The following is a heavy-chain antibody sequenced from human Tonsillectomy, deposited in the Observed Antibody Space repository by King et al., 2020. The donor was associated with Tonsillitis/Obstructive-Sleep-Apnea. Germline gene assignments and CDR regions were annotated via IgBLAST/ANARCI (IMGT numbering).Heavy chain of an antibody. V-gene: IGHV3-9*01. J-gene: IGHJ2*01. CDR1: GFTFDDYA. CDR3: AKGYSGSYPWYFDL. D-gene: IGHD1-26*01. CDR2: ISWNSGSI. Sequence: VQLVESGGGLVQPGRSLRLSCAASGFTFDDYAMHWVRQAPGKGLEWVSGISWNSGSIGYADSVKGRFTISRDNAKNSLYMQMNSLRAEDTSLYYCAKGYSGSYPWYFDLWGRGTLVTVSS.